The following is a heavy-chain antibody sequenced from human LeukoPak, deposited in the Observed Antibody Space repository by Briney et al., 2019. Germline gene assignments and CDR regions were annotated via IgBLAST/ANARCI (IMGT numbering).Heavy chain of an antibody. J-gene: IGHJ5*02. D-gene: IGHD6-13*01. V-gene: IGHV5-51*01. CDR1: GYRFSSYW. CDR3: ARHREQQLDNWFDP. Sequence: GESLQISCKGFGYRFSSYWIGWVRQMPGKGPEWMGIIYPDDSDTRYSPSFQGQVTISVDKSINTTYLQWSSLKASDTAMYYCARHREQQLDNWFDPWGQGTLVTVSS. CDR2: IYPDDSDT.